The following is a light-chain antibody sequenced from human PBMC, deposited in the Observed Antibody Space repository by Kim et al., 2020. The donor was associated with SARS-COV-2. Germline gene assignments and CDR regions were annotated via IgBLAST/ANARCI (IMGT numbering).Light chain of an antibody. V-gene: IGLV3-1*01. CDR3: QAWDSRSVV. J-gene: IGLJ2*01. Sequence: SYELTQPPSVSVSPGQTATITCSGDNLGEKYVCWYQQKAGQSPVLVIYQDDLRPSGIPERLSGSNSGNTATLTISGTQAMDEADYYCQAWDSRSVVFGGGTKLTVL. CDR1: NLGEKY. CDR2: QDD.